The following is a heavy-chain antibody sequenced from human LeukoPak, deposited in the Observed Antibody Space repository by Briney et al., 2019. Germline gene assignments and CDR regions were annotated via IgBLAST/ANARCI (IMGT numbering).Heavy chain of an antibody. Sequence: GGSLRLSCAGSGFTFSSYAMSWVRQAPGKGLEWVSAISGSGGYTKYADPVKGRFTISRDNSKNTLYLQMNSLKAEDTAAYYCATEDSSDYYSFDYWGQGTLVTVSS. J-gene: IGHJ4*02. CDR2: ISGSGGYT. V-gene: IGHV3-23*01. CDR3: ATEDSSDYYSFDY. D-gene: IGHD3-22*01. CDR1: GFTFSSYA.